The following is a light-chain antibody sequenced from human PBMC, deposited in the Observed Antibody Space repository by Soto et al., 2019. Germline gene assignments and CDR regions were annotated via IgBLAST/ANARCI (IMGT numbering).Light chain of an antibody. Sequence: DVVMTQSPLSLPVTLGQPASISCRSSQSLVYSDGNTYLNWYLQKPGQSPQLLIYEVSTRVSGVPDRFSGSGSGTDFTLKISRVETDDVGIYYCMQSTQLPPTFGQGTRLEI. CDR2: EVS. V-gene: IGKV2D-29*02. CDR1: QSLVYSDGNTY. J-gene: IGKJ5*01. CDR3: MQSTQLPPT.